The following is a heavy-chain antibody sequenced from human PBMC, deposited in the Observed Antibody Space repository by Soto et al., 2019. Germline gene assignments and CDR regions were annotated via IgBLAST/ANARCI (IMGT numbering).Heavy chain of an antibody. CDR2: IFSSGST. V-gene: IGHV4-4*07. Sequence: SETLSLTCTVFGGSINTFYWSWVRQPAGKGLEWIGRIFSSGSTSFNPSLESRVAMSVDTSKNHFSLNLSSVTAADMAVYYCAREGSYSAYNFAHGIQLWSFDFWGQGALVTVSS. J-gene: IGHJ4*02. D-gene: IGHD5-12*01. CDR1: GGSINTFY. CDR3: AREGSYSAYNFAHGIQLWSFDF.